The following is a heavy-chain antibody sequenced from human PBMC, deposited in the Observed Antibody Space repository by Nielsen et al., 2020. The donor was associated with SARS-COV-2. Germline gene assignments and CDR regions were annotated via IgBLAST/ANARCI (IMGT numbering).Heavy chain of an antibody. CDR2: IDPSDSYT. CDR1: GYSFTSYW. D-gene: IGHD3-10*01. Sequence: GESLKISCKGSGYSFTSYWISWVRQMPGKGLEWMGRIDPSDSYTNYSPSFQGHVTISADKSISTAYLQWSSLKASDTAMYYCAREETYYGSGSYYNWFDPWGQGTLVTVSS. V-gene: IGHV5-10-1*01. CDR3: AREETYYGSGSYYNWFDP. J-gene: IGHJ5*02.